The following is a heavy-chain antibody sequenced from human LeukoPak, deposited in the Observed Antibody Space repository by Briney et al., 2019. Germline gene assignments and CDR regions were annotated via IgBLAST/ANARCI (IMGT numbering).Heavy chain of an antibody. V-gene: IGHV4-31*03. CDR3: ARHPRSSWSFDY. CDR1: GGSISSGGYY. Sequence: SETLSLTCTVSGGSISSGGYYWSWIRQHPGKGLEWIGYIYYSGSTSYNPSLKSRVTISVDTSKNQFSLRPSSLSAADTAVYYCARHPRSSWSFDYWGQGTLVTVSS. D-gene: IGHD6-13*01. J-gene: IGHJ4*02. CDR2: IYYSGST.